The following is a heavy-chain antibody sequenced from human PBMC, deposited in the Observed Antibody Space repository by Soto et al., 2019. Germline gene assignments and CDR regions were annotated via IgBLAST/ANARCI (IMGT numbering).Heavy chain of an antibody. Sequence: SGTLDLACTVSGASMRSGGYSGTCIRQQTGKGLEWIGNIKYSESTNYNPSLKSRVTISVDTSKNHFSLKLSSVTAADTAAYYCARGLREVVVAATDTCFDPGAKEPWSPSPQ. D-gene: IGHD2-15*01. J-gene: IGHJ5*01. CDR1: GASMRSGGYS. V-gene: IGHV4-31*03. CDR3: ARGLREVVVAATDTCFDP. CDR2: IKYSEST.